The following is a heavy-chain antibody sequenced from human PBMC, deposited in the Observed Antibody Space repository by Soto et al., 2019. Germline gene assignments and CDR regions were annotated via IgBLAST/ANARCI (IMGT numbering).Heavy chain of an antibody. CDR2: ISADNGNT. J-gene: IGHJ4*02. Sequence: QVQLVQSGAEVKKPGASVKVSCKASGYTFTSYGISWVRQAPGQGLEWMGWISADNGNTNYAQKLQGRVTMTTDTSTSTADMELRSLRSDDTAVYYCASESSSSCHDYWGQGTMVTVSS. D-gene: IGHD6-13*01. CDR3: ASESSSSCHDY. CDR1: GYTFTSYG. V-gene: IGHV1-18*01.